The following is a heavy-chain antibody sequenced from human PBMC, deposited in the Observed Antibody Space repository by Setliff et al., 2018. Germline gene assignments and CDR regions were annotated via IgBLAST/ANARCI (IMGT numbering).Heavy chain of an antibody. CDR3: TRGRGPRVVVAVPLDF. CDR1: GYNFITFG. J-gene: IGHJ4*02. V-gene: IGHV1-18*01. D-gene: IGHD2-15*01. CDR2: ISPYNGDA. Sequence: ASVKVSCKTSGYNFITFGVNWVRQVPGQGFEWMGWISPYNGDADYAQKFQGRVTLTIDTSTGTAYMELRALSSDDTAIYYCTRGRGPRVVVAVPLDFWGQGTLVTVSS.